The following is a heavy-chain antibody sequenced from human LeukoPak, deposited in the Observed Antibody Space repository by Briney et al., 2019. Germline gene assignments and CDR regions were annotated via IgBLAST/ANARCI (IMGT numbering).Heavy chain of an antibody. CDR2: VNPNRGGT. CDR1: GYTCTGYD. CDR3: AREWGRLEHPYYGMDV. D-gene: IGHD3-16*01. Sequence: ASVKLSCKAAGYTCTGYDMHWVRKAPGPGLEWMGWVNPNRGGTNYAQKFKGRVTMTRDTSISTAYMELSRLRSDDTAVYYCAREWGRLEHPYYGMDVWGQGTTVTVSS. J-gene: IGHJ6*02. V-gene: IGHV1-2*02.